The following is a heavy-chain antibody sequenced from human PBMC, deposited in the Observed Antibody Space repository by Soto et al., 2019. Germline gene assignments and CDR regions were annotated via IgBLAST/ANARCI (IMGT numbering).Heavy chain of an antibody. V-gene: IGHV4-34*01. J-gene: IGHJ4*02. Sequence: SETLSLTCAVYGGSFSGYYWSWIRQPPGKGLEWIGEINHSGSTNYYPSLKSRVTISVDTSKNQFSLKLSSVTAADTAVYYCARADKQWLVLGYWGQGTLVTVSS. CDR1: GGSFSGYY. CDR2: INHSGST. D-gene: IGHD6-19*01. CDR3: ARADKQWLVLGY.